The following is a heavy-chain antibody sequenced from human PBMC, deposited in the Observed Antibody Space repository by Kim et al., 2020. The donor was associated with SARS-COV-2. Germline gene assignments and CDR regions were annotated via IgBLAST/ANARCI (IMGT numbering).Heavy chain of an antibody. D-gene: IGHD2-15*01. V-gene: IGHV4-30-4*01. Sequence: SGNTYSNPSLKSRLKMSVDMSKNQFSLNLTSVTAADTAVYFCARILVAHFDFWGQGILVTVSS. CDR2: SGNT. J-gene: IGHJ4*02. CDR3: ARILVAHFDF.